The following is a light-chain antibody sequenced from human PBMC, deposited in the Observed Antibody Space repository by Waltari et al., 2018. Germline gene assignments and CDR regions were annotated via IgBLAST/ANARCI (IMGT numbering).Light chain of an antibody. Sequence: QSALTQPRSVSESPGQSVTISCTGTSSDVGAYNYVSWYQQHPGKAPKLMILDFSSRPSGVPDRFSGSKSGNTASLTISGLQAEDEADYYCCSYAGTYTVVFGGGTKLTVL. J-gene: IGLJ2*01. CDR1: SSDVGAYNY. CDR2: DFS. CDR3: CSYAGTYTVV. V-gene: IGLV2-11*01.